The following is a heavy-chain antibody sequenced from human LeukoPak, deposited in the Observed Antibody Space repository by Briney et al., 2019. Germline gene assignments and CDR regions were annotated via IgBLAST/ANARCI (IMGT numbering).Heavy chain of an antibody. CDR2: MYVGGSS. CDR1: GGSISTNY. D-gene: IGHD1-26*01. J-gene: IGHJ5*02. V-gene: IGHV4-4*07. Sequence: PSETLSLTCTVSGGSISTNYWSWIRQPAGKGLEWIGRMYVGGSSDYNPSLKSRVTMSVDTSKNQFSLRLSSVTAADTAVYYCARETHSGRYSLDNWFDPWGQGTLATVSS. CDR3: ARETHSGRYSLDNWFDP.